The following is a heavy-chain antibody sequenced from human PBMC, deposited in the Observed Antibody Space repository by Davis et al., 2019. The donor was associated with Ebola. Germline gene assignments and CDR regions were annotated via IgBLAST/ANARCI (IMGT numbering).Heavy chain of an antibody. Sequence: ESLKISCAASGFTFSSYSMNWVRQAPGKGLEWIGEINHSGSTNYNPSLKSRLIISVDTSKNQFSLQLNSVTAADTAVYYCARLLRVDDAFDIWGQGTMVTVSS. J-gene: IGHJ3*02. CDR3: ARLLRVDDAFDI. CDR1: GFTFSSYS. CDR2: INHSGST. V-gene: IGHV4-34*01. D-gene: IGHD3-22*01.